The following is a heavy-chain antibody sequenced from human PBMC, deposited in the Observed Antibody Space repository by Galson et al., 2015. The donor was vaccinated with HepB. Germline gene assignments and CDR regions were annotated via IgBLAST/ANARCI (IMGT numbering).Heavy chain of an antibody. Sequence: SLRLSCAASGFTFSSYGMHWVRQAPGKGLEWVAVIWYDESNKYYADSVKGRFTISRDNSKNTLYLQMNSLRAEDTAVYYCARDPIAARSHYYMDVWGKGTTVTVSS. D-gene: IGHD6-6*01. CDR3: ARDPIAARSHYYMDV. V-gene: IGHV3-33*01. CDR1: GFTFSSYG. J-gene: IGHJ6*03. CDR2: IWYDESNK.